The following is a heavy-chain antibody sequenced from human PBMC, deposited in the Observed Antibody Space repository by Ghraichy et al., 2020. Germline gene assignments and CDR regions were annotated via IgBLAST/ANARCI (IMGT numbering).Heavy chain of an antibody. V-gene: IGHV3-64D*09. CDR2: ISSNGRST. D-gene: IGHD2-21*02. J-gene: IGHJ4*02. Sequence: GGSLSLSCSASGFTFSQYTMHWVRQAPGKGLDYVSGISSNGRSTHYADSVKGRVTVSRDNSKNTLYLQMSSLSAEDTAVYYCVKDGGDLGSFYFDFWGQGTLVTVSS. CDR1: GFTFSQYT. CDR3: VKDGGDLGSFYFDF.